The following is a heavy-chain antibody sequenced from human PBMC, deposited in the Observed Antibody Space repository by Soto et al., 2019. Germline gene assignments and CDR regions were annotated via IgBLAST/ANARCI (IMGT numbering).Heavy chain of an antibody. J-gene: IGHJ3*02. CDR1: GGTFSSYA. Sequence: SVKVSCKASGGTFSSYAISWVRQAPGQGLEWMGGIIPIFGTANYAQKFQGRVTITADESTSTAYMELSSLRSEDTAVYYCARDKFLGSSGSRDAFYIWGQRTIVPVSS. D-gene: IGHD6-19*01. V-gene: IGHV1-69*13. CDR2: IIPIFGTA. CDR3: ARDKFLGSSGSRDAFYI.